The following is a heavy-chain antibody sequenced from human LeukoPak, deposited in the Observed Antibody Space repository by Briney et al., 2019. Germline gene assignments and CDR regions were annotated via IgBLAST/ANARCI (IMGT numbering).Heavy chain of an antibody. V-gene: IGHV1-46*01. CDR1: GYTFTSYY. Sequence: ASVKVSCKASGYTFTSYYMHWVRQAPGQGLEWMGIINPSGGSTSYAQKFQGRVTMTRDTSISTAYMELSRLRSDDTAVYYCARGGDIVVVPAAISEGNWFDPWGQGTLVTVSS. D-gene: IGHD2-2*01. J-gene: IGHJ5*02. CDR2: INPSGGST. CDR3: ARGGDIVVVPAAISEGNWFDP.